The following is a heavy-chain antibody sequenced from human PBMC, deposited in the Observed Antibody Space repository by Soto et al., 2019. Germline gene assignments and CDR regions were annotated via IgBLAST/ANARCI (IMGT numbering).Heavy chain of an antibody. CDR2: ISAYNGNT. CDR1: GYTFTSYG. V-gene: IGHV1-18*01. J-gene: IGHJ3*02. D-gene: IGHD3-22*01. Sequence: QVQLVQYGAEVKKPGASVKVSCKASGYTFTSYGISWVRQAPGQGLGWMGWISAYNGNTNYAQKLQGRVTMTTDTSTSTDYMKLMSLRADDTVVYYCARDIFAHITMILVYDAFYIWGQGTMVTVSS. CDR3: ARDIFAHITMILVYDAFYI.